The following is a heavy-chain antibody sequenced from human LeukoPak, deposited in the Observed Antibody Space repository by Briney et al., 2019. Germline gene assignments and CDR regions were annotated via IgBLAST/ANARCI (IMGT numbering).Heavy chain of an antibody. CDR1: GGSFSGYY. CDR2: INHSGST. V-gene: IGHV4-34*01. CDR3: AYNGYDFQAGKEQKDY. D-gene: IGHD5-12*01. Sequence: PSETLSLTCAVYGGSFSGYYWSWIRQPPGKGLEWIGEINHSGSTNYNPSLKSRVTISVDTSKNQFSLKLSSVTAADTAVYYCAYNGYDFQAGKEQKDYWGQGTLVTVSS. J-gene: IGHJ4*02.